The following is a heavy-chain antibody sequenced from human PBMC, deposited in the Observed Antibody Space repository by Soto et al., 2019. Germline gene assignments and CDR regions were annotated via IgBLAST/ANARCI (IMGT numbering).Heavy chain of an antibody. V-gene: IGHV4-39*01. Sequence: QLQRQESGPGLVKPSETLSLTCTVSGGSISSSSYYWGWIRLPPGRGLGWIGSIYYSGSTYYNPSLKSRVTISVDTSKNQFSLKLSSVTAADTAVYYCARLAPRGGIDYWGQGTLVTVSS. CDR1: GGSISSSSYY. CDR2: IYYSGST. CDR3: ARLAPRGGIDY. J-gene: IGHJ4*02. D-gene: IGHD3-16*01.